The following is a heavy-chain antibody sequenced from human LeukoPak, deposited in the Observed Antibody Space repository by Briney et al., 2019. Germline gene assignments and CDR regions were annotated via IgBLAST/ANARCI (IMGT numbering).Heavy chain of an antibody. CDR2: IKQDGSEK. CDR1: GFTFSSYW. Sequence: GGSLRLSCAASGFTFSSYWMSWVRQAPGKGLEWVANIKQDGSEKYYVDSVKGRFTISRDNAKNSLYLQMNSLRAEDMALYYCAKGYCSSTSCPIDYWGQGTLVTVSS. V-gene: IGHV3-7*03. CDR3: AKGYCSSTSCPIDY. J-gene: IGHJ4*02. D-gene: IGHD2-2*01.